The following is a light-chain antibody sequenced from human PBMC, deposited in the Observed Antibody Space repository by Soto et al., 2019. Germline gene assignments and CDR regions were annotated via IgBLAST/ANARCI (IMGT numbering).Light chain of an antibody. V-gene: IGKV3-11*01. CDR1: QSVSSY. CDR2: DAS. Sequence: EIVLTQSPATLSLSPGERATLSCRARQSVSSYLAWYQQKPGQAPRLLIYDASARATGIPARFSGSGSETDFTLTISSLEPEDFAVYYCQQRSNWPFGGGTKVEIK. CDR3: QQRSNWP. J-gene: IGKJ4*01.